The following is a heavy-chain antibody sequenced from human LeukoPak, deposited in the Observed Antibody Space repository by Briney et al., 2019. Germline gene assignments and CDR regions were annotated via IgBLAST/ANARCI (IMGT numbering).Heavy chain of an antibody. CDR2: INHSGST. CDR1: GGSFSGYY. D-gene: IGHD2-2*01. Sequence: SETLSLTCVVYGGSFSGYYWSWIRQPPGKGLEWIGEINHSGSTNYNPSLKSRVTISVDTSKNQFSLKLSSVTAEDTAVYYCARGISYHHPFDYWGQGTLVTVSS. J-gene: IGHJ4*02. V-gene: IGHV4-34*01. CDR3: ARGISYHHPFDY.